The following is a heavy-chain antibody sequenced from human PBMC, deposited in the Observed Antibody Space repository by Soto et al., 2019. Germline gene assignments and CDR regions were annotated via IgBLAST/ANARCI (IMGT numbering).Heavy chain of an antibody. CDR3: ARAXYSSGWYVEYYYYGMDV. CDR2: ISAYNGNT. J-gene: IGHJ6*01. D-gene: IGHD6-19*01. V-gene: IGHV1-18*01. CDR1: GYTFTVYG. Sequence: AAVNVSCKASGYTFTVYGVSWVLQAPGQGLEWMGWISAYNGNTNYAQKLQGRVTMTTDTSTSTAYMELRSLRSDDTAVYYCARAXYSSGWYVEYYYYGMDVWGQGTTVTVSS.